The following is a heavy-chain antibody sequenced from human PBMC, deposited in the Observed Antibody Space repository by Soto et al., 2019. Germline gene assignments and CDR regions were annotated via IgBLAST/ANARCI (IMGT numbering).Heavy chain of an antibody. D-gene: IGHD3-9*01. CDR1: GYTLTELS. Sequence: ASVKVSCKVSGYTLTELSMHWVRQAPGKGLEWMGGFDPEDGETIYAQKFPGRVTMTEDTSTATAYMELSSLRSEDTAVYYCATVPFILTGYYLFDYWGQGTLVTVSS. CDR2: FDPEDGET. CDR3: ATVPFILTGYYLFDY. J-gene: IGHJ4*02. V-gene: IGHV1-24*01.